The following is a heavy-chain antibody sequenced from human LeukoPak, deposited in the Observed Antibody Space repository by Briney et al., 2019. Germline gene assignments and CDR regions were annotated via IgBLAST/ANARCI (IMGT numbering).Heavy chain of an antibody. Sequence: GASVKVSCKASGYTFTIYYMHWVRQAPGQGLEWMGIINPSGGSTSYAQKFQGRVTMTRDMSTSTVYMELSSLRSEDTAVYYCAIQGWRLVKLPGGYWGQGTLVTVSS. CDR2: INPSGGST. CDR3: AIQGWRLVKLPGGY. V-gene: IGHV1-46*01. D-gene: IGHD6-19*01. J-gene: IGHJ4*02. CDR1: GYTFTIYY.